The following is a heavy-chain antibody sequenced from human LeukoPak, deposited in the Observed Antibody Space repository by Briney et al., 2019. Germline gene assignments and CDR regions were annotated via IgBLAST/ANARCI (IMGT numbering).Heavy chain of an antibody. CDR2: IYHSGST. Sequence: SETLSLTCTVSGYSISSGYYWGWIRQPPGKGLEWIGSIYHSGSTYYNPSLKSRVTISVDTSKNQFSLKLSSVTAADTAVYYCARTLGDYGSGSYYYWGQGTLVTVSS. V-gene: IGHV4-38-2*02. D-gene: IGHD3-10*01. J-gene: IGHJ4*02. CDR1: GYSISSGYY. CDR3: ARTLGDYGSGSYYY.